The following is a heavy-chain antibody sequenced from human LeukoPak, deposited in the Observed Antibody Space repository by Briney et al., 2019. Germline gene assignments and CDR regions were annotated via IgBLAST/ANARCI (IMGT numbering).Heavy chain of an antibody. Sequence: ASLKVSCKASGYTFTSYDINWVRQATGQGLEWMGWMNPNSGSTGYAQKFQGRVTITRNTSISTAYMELSGLRSEDTAVYYCARGRSTGYPYYFEYWGQRTLVTVSS. CDR3: ARGRSTGYPYYFEY. CDR1: GYTFTSYD. D-gene: IGHD5-12*01. J-gene: IGHJ4*02. CDR2: MNPNSGST. V-gene: IGHV1-8*03.